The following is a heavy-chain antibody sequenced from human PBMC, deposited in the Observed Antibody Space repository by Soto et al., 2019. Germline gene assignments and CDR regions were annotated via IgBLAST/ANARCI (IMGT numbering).Heavy chain of an antibody. CDR3: AHSASVPCCYYFDS. J-gene: IGHJ4*02. CDR1: GFSLSSIGVA. V-gene: IGHV2-5*01. D-gene: IGHD1-26*01. CDR2: LYWNDDR. Sequence: QITLKESGPALVKPTQTLTLTCTFSGFSLSSIGVAVGWIRQPPGKALEWLALLYWNDDRRYSPSLKSRLTITKDTSKNQLVLTMTNMDPADTATYYCAHSASVPCCYYFDSWGQGTLVTVSS.